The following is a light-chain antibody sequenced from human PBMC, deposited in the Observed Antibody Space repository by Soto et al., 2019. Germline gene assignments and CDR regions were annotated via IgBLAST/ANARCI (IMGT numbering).Light chain of an antibody. CDR3: PQSYSTPRT. Sequence: FTQSPSSLSASIGDRVTITFRASQGIATYLAWYQQKPGKAPKLLIYAASSLQSGVPSRFSGSGSGTDFTLTISSLQPEDFATYYCPQSYSTPRTSGQGTMA. J-gene: IGKJ1*01. V-gene: IGKV1-39*01. CDR2: AAS. CDR1: QGIATY.